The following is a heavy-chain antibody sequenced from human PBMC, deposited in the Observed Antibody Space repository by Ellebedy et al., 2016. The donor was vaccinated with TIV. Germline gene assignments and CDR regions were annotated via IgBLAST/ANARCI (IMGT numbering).Heavy chain of an antibody. CDR2: IWYDGSNK. CDR1: GFTFSSYG. V-gene: IGHV3-33*01. CDR3: ARDQQSAAIPLYYFDY. D-gene: IGHD2-2*01. Sequence: GESLKISXAASGFTFSSYGMHWVRQAPGKGLEWVAVIWYDGSNKYYADSVKGRFTISRDNSKNTLYLQMNSLRAEDTAVYYCARDQQSAAIPLYYFDYWGQGTLVTVSS. J-gene: IGHJ4*02.